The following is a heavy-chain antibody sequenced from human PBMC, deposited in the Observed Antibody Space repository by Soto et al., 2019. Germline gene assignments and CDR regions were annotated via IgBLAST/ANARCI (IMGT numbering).Heavy chain of an antibody. CDR3: AREGASTIFGVVIYNWFDP. CDR2: INPSGGST. D-gene: IGHD3-3*01. Sequence: QVQLVQSGAEVKKPGASVKVSCKASGYTFTSYYMHWVRQAPGQGLEWMGIINPSGGSTSYAQKFQGRVTMTRDTSTSTVYMELSSLRSEDTAVYYCAREGASTIFGVVIYNWFDPWGQGTLVTVSS. CDR1: GYTFTSYY. V-gene: IGHV1-46*01. J-gene: IGHJ5*02.